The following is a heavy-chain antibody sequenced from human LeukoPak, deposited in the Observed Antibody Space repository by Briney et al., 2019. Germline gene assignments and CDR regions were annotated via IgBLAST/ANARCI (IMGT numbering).Heavy chain of an antibody. CDR3: ARDQAYSSSWYDY. J-gene: IGHJ4*02. V-gene: IGHV3-9*01. Sequence: TGGSLRLSCAASGFTFDDYAMHWVRQAPGKGLEWVSGISWNSGSIGYADSVKGRFTISRDNAKNSLYLQMNSLRVEDTAVYYCARDQAYSSSWYDYWGQGTLVTVSS. CDR2: ISWNSGSI. CDR1: GFTFDDYA. D-gene: IGHD6-13*01.